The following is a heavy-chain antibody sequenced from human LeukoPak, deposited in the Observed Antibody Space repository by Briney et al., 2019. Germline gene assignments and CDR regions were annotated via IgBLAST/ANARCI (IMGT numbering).Heavy chain of an antibody. CDR2: ISWNSGSI. J-gene: IGHJ4*02. D-gene: IGHD2-2*01. V-gene: IGHV3-9*01. CDR3: AKEMRSSTSPIDY. Sequence: PGGSLRLSCAASGFTFDDYAMHWVRHAPGKGLEWVPGISWNSGSIGYADSVKGRFTISRDNAKNSLYLQMNSLRAEDTALYYCAKEMRSSTSPIDYWGQGTLVTVSS. CDR1: GFTFDDYA.